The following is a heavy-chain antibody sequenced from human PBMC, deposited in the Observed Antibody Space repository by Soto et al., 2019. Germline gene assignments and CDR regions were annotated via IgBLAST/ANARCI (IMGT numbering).Heavy chain of an antibody. V-gene: IGHV4-59*01. CDR2: IYYSGST. D-gene: IGHD3-22*01. Sequence: SETLSLTCTFSGGSISSYYWSWIRQPPGKGLEWIGYIYYSGSTNYNPSLKSRVTISVDTSKNQFSLKLSSVTAADTAVYYCARYYYDSSGYYHHFDYWGQGTLVTVSS. CDR3: ARYYYDSSGYYHHFDY. CDR1: GGSISSYY. J-gene: IGHJ4*02.